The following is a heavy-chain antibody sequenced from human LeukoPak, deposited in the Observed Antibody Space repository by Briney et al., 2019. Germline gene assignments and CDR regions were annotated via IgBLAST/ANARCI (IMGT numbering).Heavy chain of an antibody. J-gene: IGHJ4*02. CDR1: GFTFSSYW. Sequence: GGSLRLSCEASGFTFSSYWMSWVRQAPGKGLEWVANIRDDGGEIYYVDSVKGRFTISRDNAKNSLYLQMNSLRAEDTAVYYCARDQNSWGLSFDYWGQGTLITVSS. D-gene: IGHD6-13*01. V-gene: IGHV3-7*03. CDR2: IRDDGGEI. CDR3: ARDQNSWGLSFDY.